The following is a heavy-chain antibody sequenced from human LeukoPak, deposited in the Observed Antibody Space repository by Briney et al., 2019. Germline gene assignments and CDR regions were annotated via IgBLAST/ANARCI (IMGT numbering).Heavy chain of an antibody. CDR3: ARGYSGGWYQGGFDY. D-gene: IGHD6-19*01. CDR2: INAGNGNT. CDR1: GYTFTSYA. V-gene: IGHV1-3*01. J-gene: IGHJ4*02. Sequence: ASVKVSCKASGYTFTSYAMHWVRQAPGQRLEWMGWINAGNGNTKYSQKFQGRVTITRDTSASTAYMELSSLRSEDTAVYYCARGYSGGWYQGGFDYWGQGTLVTVSS.